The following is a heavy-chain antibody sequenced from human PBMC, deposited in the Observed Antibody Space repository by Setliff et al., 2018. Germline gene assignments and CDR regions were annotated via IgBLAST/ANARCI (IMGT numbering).Heavy chain of an antibody. J-gene: IGHJ5*02. CDR3: AREKGLRGVGWFDP. CDR2: IYHSGST. Sequence: LRLSCAASGFTFSSYSMNWVRQPPGKGLEWIGYIYHSGSTYYNPSLKSRVTILADTSQNQFSLKLTSVTAADTAVYYCAREKGLRGVGWFDPWGLGTLVTVSS. V-gene: IGHV4-30-4*08. CDR1: GFTFSSYS. D-gene: IGHD3-10*01.